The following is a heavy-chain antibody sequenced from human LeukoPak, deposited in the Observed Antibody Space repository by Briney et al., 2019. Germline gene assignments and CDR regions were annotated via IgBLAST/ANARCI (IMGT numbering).Heavy chain of an antibody. J-gene: IGHJ5*02. D-gene: IGHD2-15*01. Sequence: GGSLRLSCAASGFTFSSYWMSWVRQAPGKGLEWVANIKRNGSEKYYVDSVKGRFTISRDNAKNSLYLQMNSLRAEDPAVYYCGRPYCSGGSCYNPWGQGTLVTVSS. CDR2: IKRNGSEK. CDR3: GRPYCSGGSCYNP. V-gene: IGHV3-7*01. CDR1: GFTFSSYW.